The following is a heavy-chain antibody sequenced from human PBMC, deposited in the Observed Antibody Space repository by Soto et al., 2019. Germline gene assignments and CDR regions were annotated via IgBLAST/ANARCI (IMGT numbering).Heavy chain of an antibody. CDR2: ISYDGSNK. J-gene: IGHJ4*02. V-gene: IGHV3-30-3*01. CDR1: GFTFSSYA. CDR3: ARARFPPSKYSYGPYYFDY. Sequence: QVQLVESGGGVVQPGRSLRLSCAASGFTFSSYAMHWVRQAPGKGLEWVAVISYDGSNKYYADSVKGRFTISRDNSKNTLYPQMNSLRAEDTAVYYCARARFPPSKYSYGPYYFDYWGQGTLVTVSS. D-gene: IGHD5-18*01.